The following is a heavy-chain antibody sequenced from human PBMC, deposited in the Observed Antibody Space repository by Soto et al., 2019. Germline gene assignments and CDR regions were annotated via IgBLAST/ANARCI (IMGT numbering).Heavy chain of an antibody. J-gene: IGHJ4*02. CDR1: GFSFSSYW. V-gene: IGHV3-74*01. CDR3: AKREGNTYGLFH. Sequence: EVQLVESGGGLVQPGGSLRLSCAASGFSFSSYWIQWVRQAPGKGLVWVSRIKTDGSSADYADSVKGRFTISRDNAKNTLYLQMNNLRGEDTAVYFCAKREGNTYGLFHWGQGTLVAVSS. CDR2: IKTDGSSA. D-gene: IGHD5-18*01.